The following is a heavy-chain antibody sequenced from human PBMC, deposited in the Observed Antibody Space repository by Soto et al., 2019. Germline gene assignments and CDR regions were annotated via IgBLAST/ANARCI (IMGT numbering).Heavy chain of an antibody. CDR3: ARYQLKGMDV. J-gene: IGHJ6*02. Sequence: EVQLLESGGGLVQPGGSLSLSCAASGFTFNSYAMSWVREAPGKGLEWVSGISGSGGSTYYADSVKGRFTISRDNSKNTLYLQMNSLRAEDTAVYYCARYQLKGMDVWGQGTTVTVSS. CDR1: GFTFNSYA. V-gene: IGHV3-23*01. D-gene: IGHD2-2*01. CDR2: ISGSGGST.